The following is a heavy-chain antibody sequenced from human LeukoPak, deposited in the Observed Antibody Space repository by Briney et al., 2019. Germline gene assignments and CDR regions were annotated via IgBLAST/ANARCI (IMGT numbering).Heavy chain of an antibody. J-gene: IGHJ4*02. CDR1: GGSFSGYF. D-gene: IGHD3-10*01. CDR2: INHSGSI. CDR3: ARKYYYSSGSYYDF. Sequence: SETLSLTCAVYGGSFSGYFWGWIRQPPGRGLEWIGEINHSGSINYNPSLKSRVTISIDTSKNQFSLKLSSVTAADTAVYYCARKYYYSSGSYYDFWGQGTLVTVSS. V-gene: IGHV4-34*01.